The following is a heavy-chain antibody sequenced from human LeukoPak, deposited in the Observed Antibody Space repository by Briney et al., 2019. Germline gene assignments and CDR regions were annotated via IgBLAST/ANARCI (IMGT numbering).Heavy chain of an antibody. CDR1: GFTFSSYE. J-gene: IGHJ2*01. Sequence: GGSLRLSCAASGFTFSSYEMNWVRQAPGKGLEWVSYISSSGSTIYYADSVKGRFTISRDNAKNSLYLQMNSLRAEGTAVYYCARDFAGWGYFDLWGRGTQVTVSS. CDR3: ARDFAGWGYFDL. CDR2: ISSSGSTI. V-gene: IGHV3-48*03. D-gene: IGHD3-9*01.